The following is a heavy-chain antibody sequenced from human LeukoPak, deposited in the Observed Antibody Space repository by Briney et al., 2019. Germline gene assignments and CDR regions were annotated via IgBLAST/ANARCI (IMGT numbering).Heavy chain of an antibody. CDR2: ISGSGGST. CDR3: ARACCSSTSCYTVLAIDY. D-gene: IGHD2-2*02. J-gene: IGHJ4*02. CDR1: GFTFSSYA. Sequence: GGSLRLSCAASGFTFSSYAMSWISQAPGKGLEWVSAISGSGGSTYYADSVKGRFTISRDNSKNTLYLQMNSLRAEDTAVYYCARACCSSTSCYTVLAIDYWGQGTLVTVSS. V-gene: IGHV3-23*01.